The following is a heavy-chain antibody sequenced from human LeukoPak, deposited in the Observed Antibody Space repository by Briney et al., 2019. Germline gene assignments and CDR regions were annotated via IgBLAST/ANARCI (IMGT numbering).Heavy chain of an antibody. CDR3: ARQHSSSWYYFDY. D-gene: IGHD6-13*01. CDR1: GYSFTSYW. J-gene: IGHJ4*02. V-gene: IGHV5-51*01. Sequence: GESLQISCKGSGYSFTSYWIGWVRQLPGKGLEWMGIIYPGDSDTRYSPSFQGQVTISADKSISTAYLQWSSLKASDTAMYYCARQHSSSWYYFDYWGQGTLVTVSS. CDR2: IYPGDSDT.